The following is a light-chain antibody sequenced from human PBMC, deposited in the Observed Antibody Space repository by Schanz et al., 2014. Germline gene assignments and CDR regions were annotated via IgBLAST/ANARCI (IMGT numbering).Light chain of an antibody. CDR2: GAS. V-gene: IGKV3-15*01. J-gene: IGKJ1*01. Sequence: EIVLTQSPGTLSLSPGERATLSCRASQSVSSNLAWYQQKPGQAPRLLIYGASTRATGIPARFSGSGSGTEFNLTISSLQSEDFAVYYWQHYNNWPPVWTFGQGTKVEIQ. CDR1: QSVSSN. CDR3: QHYNNWPPVWT.